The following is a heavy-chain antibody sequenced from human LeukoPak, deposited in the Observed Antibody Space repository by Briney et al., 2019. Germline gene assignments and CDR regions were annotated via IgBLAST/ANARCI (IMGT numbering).Heavy chain of an antibody. J-gene: IGHJ4*02. CDR1: GFTFSSYS. V-gene: IGHV3-21*01. D-gene: IGHD6-13*01. Sequence: PGGSLRLSCAATGFTFSSYSMNWVRQAPGKGLEWVSSISSSSSYIYYADSVKGRFTISRDNAKNSLYLQMNSLRAEDTAVYYCARISIAAAGTPFDYWGQGTLVTVSS. CDR2: ISSSSSYI. CDR3: ARISIAAAGTPFDY.